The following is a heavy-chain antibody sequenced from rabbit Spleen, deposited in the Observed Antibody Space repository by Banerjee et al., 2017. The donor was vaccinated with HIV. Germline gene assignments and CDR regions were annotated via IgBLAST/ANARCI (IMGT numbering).Heavy chain of an antibody. CDR3: ARTHTDSSSYSV. D-gene: IGHD1-1*01. Sequence: KESGGGLVTPGGTLTLTCTVSGFSLSNFAVTWVRQAPGKGLQWIGSISGRGTTYYSWAKGRFTISKTSTKVDLKITSPTTEDTATYFCARTHTDSSSYSVWGPGTLVTVS. J-gene: IGHJ6*01. V-gene: IGHV1S69*01. CDR2: ISGRGTT. CDR1: GFSLSNFA.